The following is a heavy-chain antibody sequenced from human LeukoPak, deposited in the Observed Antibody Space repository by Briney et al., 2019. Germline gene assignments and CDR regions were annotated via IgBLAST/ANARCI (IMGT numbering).Heavy chain of an antibody. J-gene: IGHJ4*02. CDR1: GGSISNYY. Sequence: SETLSLTCTVSGGSISNYYWSWLRQPAGKGLEWIGRIYSSGSTNYNPSLDSRVTMSVDTSKNQFSLKLTSVTAADTAVYYCARGLFHGYYDSSGYYFGYWGQGTLVTVSS. D-gene: IGHD3-22*01. CDR3: ARGLFHGYYDSSGYYFGY. CDR2: IYSSGST. V-gene: IGHV4-4*07.